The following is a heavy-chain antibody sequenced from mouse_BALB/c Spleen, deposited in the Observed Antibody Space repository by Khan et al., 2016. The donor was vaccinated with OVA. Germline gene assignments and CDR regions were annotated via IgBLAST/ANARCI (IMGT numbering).Heavy chain of an antibody. CDR2: IWAGGST. D-gene: IGHD2-1*01. Sequence: QVQLKESGPGLVAPSQSLSITCTVSGFSLTSYGVHWVRQPPGKGLEWLGVIWAGGSTNYNSALMSRLSISKDNSKSQVFLKMNSLQTDDTAMYYCVRGGDLLWPYYYAMDYWGQGTSVTVSS. J-gene: IGHJ4*01. CDR1: GFSLTSYG. V-gene: IGHV2-9*02. CDR3: VRGGDLLWPYYYAMDY.